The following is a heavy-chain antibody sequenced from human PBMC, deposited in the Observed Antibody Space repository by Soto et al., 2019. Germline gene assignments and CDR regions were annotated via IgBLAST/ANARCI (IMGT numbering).Heavy chain of an antibody. CDR3: ARDSQAAAGTESGMDV. V-gene: IGHV3-30-3*01. CDR1: GFTFSSYA. J-gene: IGHJ6*02. Sequence: GGSLRLSCAASGFTFSSYAMHWVRQAPGKGLEWVAVISYDGSNKYYADSVEGRFTISRDNSENTLYLQMNSLRAEDTAVYYCARDSQAAAGTESGMDVWGQGTTVTVSS. CDR2: ISYDGSNK. D-gene: IGHD6-13*01.